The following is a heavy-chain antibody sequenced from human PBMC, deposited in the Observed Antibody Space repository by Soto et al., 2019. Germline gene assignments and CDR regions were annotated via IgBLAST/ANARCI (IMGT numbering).Heavy chain of an antibody. CDR1: GYTLTGYY. J-gene: IGHJ4*02. Sequence: SVEVSFKASGYTLTGYYMHWVRQAPGQGLEWMGWINPNSGGTNYAQKFQGWVTMTRDTSISTAYMELSRLRSDDTAVYYCALGRSGSYNYYFDYWGQGTLVTVSS. CDR2: INPNSGGT. D-gene: IGHD3-10*01. CDR3: ALGRSGSYNYYFDY. V-gene: IGHV1-2*04.